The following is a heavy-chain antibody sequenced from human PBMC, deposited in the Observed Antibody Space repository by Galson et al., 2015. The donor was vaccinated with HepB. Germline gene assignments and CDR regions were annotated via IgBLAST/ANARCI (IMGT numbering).Heavy chain of an antibody. D-gene: IGHD2-21*02. CDR3: ARDGGGDTTFFDY. Sequence: SCKASGYTFTTYYMHWVRQAPGQGLEWMGIINPSGGRTTHAQKFQGRVTMTRDTSTSTVYMQLSSLRSEDTAVYYCARDGGGDTTFFDYWGQGTLVTVSS. V-gene: IGHV1-46*01. J-gene: IGHJ4*02. CDR1: GYTFTTYY. CDR2: INPSGGRT.